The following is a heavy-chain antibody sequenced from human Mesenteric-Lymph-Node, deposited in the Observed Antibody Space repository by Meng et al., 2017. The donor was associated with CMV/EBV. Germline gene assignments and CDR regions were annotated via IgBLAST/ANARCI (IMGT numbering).Heavy chain of an antibody. Sequence: SETLSLTCTVSGGSISSYYWSWIRQPPGKGLEWIGYIYYSGSTNYNPSLKSRVTISVDTSKNQFSLKLSSVTAADTAVYYCVRGRYCTDTSCYFDYWGRGALVTVSS. CDR1: GGSISSYY. D-gene: IGHD2-8*02. V-gene: IGHV4-59*01. CDR2: IYYSGST. CDR3: VRGRYCTDTSCYFDY. J-gene: IGHJ4*02.